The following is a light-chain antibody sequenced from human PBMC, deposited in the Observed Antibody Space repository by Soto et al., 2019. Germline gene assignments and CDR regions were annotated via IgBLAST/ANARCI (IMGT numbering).Light chain of an antibody. Sequence: SALTQPASVSGSPGQSITISCTGTSSDIGAYNYVSWYQQHPGKAPKLIIYEVSNRPSGVSIRFSGSKSGNTASLTISGLQAEDEADYYCNSYTSTNTLYVFGTGTKVTVL. J-gene: IGLJ1*01. V-gene: IGLV2-14*01. CDR1: SSDIGAYNY. CDR3: NSYTSTNTLYV. CDR2: EVS.